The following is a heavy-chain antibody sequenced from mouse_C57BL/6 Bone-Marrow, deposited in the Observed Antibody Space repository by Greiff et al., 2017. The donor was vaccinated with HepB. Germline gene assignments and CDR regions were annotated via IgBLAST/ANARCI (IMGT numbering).Heavy chain of an antibody. Sequence: DVQLVESGGDLVKPGGSLKLSCAASGFTFSSYGMSWVRQTPDKRLEWVATISSGGSYTYYPDSVKGRFTISRDNAKNTLYLQMSSLKSEDTAMYYCARQGVKRGYYAMDYWGQGTSATVSA. D-gene: IGHD2-2*01. CDR1: GFTFSSYG. CDR3: ARQGVKRGYYAMDY. J-gene: IGHJ4*01. V-gene: IGHV5-6*01. CDR2: ISSGGSYT.